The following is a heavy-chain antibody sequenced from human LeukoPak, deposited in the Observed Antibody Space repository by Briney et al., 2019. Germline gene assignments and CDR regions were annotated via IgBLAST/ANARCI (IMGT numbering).Heavy chain of an antibody. V-gene: IGHV4-61*02. CDR2: INTSGST. CDR1: GGSISSGSYY. D-gene: IGHD4-11*01. J-gene: IGHJ6*02. Sequence: PSQTLSLTCTVSGGSISSGSYYWSWIRQPPGKGLEWVGRINTSGSTNYNPSLKSRVTISVDTSKNQFSLKLSSVTAADTAVYYCASIQSYYFGLDVWGQGTTVTVSS. CDR3: ASIQSYYFGLDV.